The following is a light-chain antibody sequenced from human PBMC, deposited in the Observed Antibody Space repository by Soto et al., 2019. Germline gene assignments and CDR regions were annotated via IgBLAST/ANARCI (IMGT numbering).Light chain of an antibody. V-gene: IGKV3-15*01. Sequence: EIVMTQSPATLSVSPGERATLSCRASQSVSSNLAWYQQKPGQAPRLLIYGASTRATGIPARFSGSGSGTDFTLAISSLQSEDFAVYYCQQYSNWPPWTFGRGTKV. CDR3: QQYSNWPPWT. J-gene: IGKJ1*01. CDR1: QSVSSN. CDR2: GAS.